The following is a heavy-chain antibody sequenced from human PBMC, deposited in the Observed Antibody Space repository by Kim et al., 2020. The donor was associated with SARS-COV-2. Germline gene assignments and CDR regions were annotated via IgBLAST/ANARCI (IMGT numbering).Heavy chain of an antibody. D-gene: IGHD6-19*01. J-gene: IGHJ4*02. V-gene: IGHV3-53*01. CDR3: GREGFCSCWAFIDY. Sequence: YADSVKGRFTNSRDSSKNTLYLRMNSLRAGDTAVYYCGREGFCSCWAFIDYWGQGTLVTVSS.